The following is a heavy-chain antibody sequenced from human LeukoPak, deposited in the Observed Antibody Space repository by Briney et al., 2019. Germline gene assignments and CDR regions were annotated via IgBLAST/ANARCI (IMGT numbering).Heavy chain of an antibody. V-gene: IGHV3-48*03. CDR3: VRTHCSGGSCYSRPLDY. J-gene: IGHJ4*02. CDR1: EFTFSSNE. Sequence: PGGSLRLSCAASEFTFSSNEMNWVRQAPGKGLEWVSYIYSDSYISYADSVKGRFTISRDNAMNSLYLQMNSLRAEDTAVYYCVRTHCSGGSCYSRPLDYWGQGTLVTVSS. CDR2: IYSDSYI. D-gene: IGHD2-15*01.